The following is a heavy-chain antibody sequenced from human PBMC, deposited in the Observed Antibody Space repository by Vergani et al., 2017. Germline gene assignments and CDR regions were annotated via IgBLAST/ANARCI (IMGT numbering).Heavy chain of an antibody. CDR1: GFTFSSYA. J-gene: IGHJ5*02. CDR3: ARDKGIGSSWRPHCWFDP. Sequence: QVQLVESGGGVVQPGRSLRLSCPSSGFTFSSYAMHWLRQAPGKGLEWVAVISYDGCNKYYADSVKGRFTISRDNSKNTLYLQMNSLRAEDTAVYYCARDKGIGSSWRPHCWFDPWGQGTLVTVSS. CDR2: ISYDGCNK. D-gene: IGHD6-13*01. V-gene: IGHV3-30-3*01.